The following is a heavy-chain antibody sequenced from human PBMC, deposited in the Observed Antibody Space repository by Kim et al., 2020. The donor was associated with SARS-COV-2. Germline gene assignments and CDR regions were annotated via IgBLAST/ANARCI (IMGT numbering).Heavy chain of an antibody. J-gene: IGHJ3*02. Sequence: AASVKGRFTISRDDSKNTAYLQMNSLKAEDTAVYYCTSAYGWYRLNAFDIWGQGTMVTVSS. CDR3: TSAYGWYRLNAFDI. D-gene: IGHD2-8*02. V-gene: IGHV3-73*01.